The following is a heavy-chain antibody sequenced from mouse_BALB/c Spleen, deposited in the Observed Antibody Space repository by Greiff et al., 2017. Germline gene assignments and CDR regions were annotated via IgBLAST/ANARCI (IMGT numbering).Heavy chain of an antibody. CDR1: GFSLTSYG. Sequence: QVQLKQSGPGLVQPSQSLSITCTVSGFSLTSYGVHWVRQSPGKGLEWLGVIWSGGSTDYNAAFISRLSISKDNSKSQVFFKMNSLQANDTAIYYCARNGGTRIWHYYAMDYWGQGTSVTVSS. V-gene: IGHV2-2*02. D-gene: IGHD3-3*01. CDR2: IWSGGST. J-gene: IGHJ4*01. CDR3: ARNGGTRIWHYYAMDY.